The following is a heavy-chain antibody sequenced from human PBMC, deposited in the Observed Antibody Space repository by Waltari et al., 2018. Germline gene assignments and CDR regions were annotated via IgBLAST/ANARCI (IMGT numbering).Heavy chain of an antibody. Sequence: QVQLVQSGAEVKKPGSSVKVSCKASGGTFSSYTISWVRQAPGQGLEWMGRIIPILGIANYAQKFQGRVTITADKSTSTAYMELSSLRSEDTAVYYCAKVVVVVAATRVYYFDYWGQGTLVTVSS. D-gene: IGHD2-15*01. CDR3: AKVVVVVAATRVYYFDY. V-gene: IGHV1-69*02. J-gene: IGHJ4*02. CDR1: GGTFSSYT. CDR2: IIPILGIA.